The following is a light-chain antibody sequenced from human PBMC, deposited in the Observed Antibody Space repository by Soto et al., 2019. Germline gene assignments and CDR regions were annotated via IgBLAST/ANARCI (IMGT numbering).Light chain of an antibody. Sequence: QSALTQPPSASGSAGQSVTISCTGTKNDVGFYDFVSWYQHHPGKAPRLIIYEVVQRPSGVPDRFSGSKSGNTASLTVSGLQAADEADYFCKSYAGSNTYVLGSGTKV. J-gene: IGLJ1*01. V-gene: IGLV2-8*01. CDR1: KNDVGFYDF. CDR3: KSYAGSNTYV. CDR2: EVV.